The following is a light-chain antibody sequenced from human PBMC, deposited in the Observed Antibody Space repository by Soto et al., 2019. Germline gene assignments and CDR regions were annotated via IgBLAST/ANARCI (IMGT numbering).Light chain of an antibody. CDR3: SSYAGSSTYV. J-gene: IGLJ1*01. Sequence: QSALTQPPSASGSPRQSVTISCTGTSSDVADYQYVSWYQQHPGKAPKLMIYEVNKRPSGVPDRFSGSKSGSTASLTVSGLQPEDEADYYCSSYAGSSTYVFGTGTKLTVL. V-gene: IGLV2-8*01. CDR1: SSDVADYQY. CDR2: EVN.